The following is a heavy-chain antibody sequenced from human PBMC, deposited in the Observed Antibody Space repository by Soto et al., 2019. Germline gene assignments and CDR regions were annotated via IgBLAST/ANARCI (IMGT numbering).Heavy chain of an antibody. CDR3: ARGWLATGGSLSYMDV. J-gene: IGHJ6*03. D-gene: IGHD6-13*01. CDR1: GFTFSSYD. Sequence: EVQLVESGGGLIQPGGSLRLSCAASGFTFSSYDMHWVRQAAGKGLEWVSGIGSVGDTYYQGSVKGRFTISRENAKNSLYLQMNSLRAGDTALYYCARGWLATGGSLSYMDVWGKGTTVTVSS. V-gene: IGHV3-13*01. CDR2: IGSVGDT.